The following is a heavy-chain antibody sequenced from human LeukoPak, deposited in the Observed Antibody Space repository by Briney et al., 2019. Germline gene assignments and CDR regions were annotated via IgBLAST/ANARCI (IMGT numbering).Heavy chain of an antibody. CDR2: IXXXSAYI. V-gene: IGHV3-21*01. D-gene: IGHD3-10*01. Sequence: DWXSXIXXXSAYIYYQDSVKGRFTISRDDAKNSLYLEMDSLRAEDTAVYYCARDLRSNRFRERTAFDIWGQGTMVTVSS. CDR3: ARDLRSNRFRERTAFDI. J-gene: IGHJ3*02.